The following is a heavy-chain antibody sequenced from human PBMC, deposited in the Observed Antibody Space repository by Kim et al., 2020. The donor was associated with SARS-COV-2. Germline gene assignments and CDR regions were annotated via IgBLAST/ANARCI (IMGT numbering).Heavy chain of an antibody. CDR2: ISGSGGST. V-gene: IGHV3-23*01. Sequence: GGSLRLSCAASGFTFSSYAMSWVRQAPGKGLEWVSAISGSGGSTYYADSVKGRFTISRDNSKNTLYLQMNSLRAEDTAVYYCAKVARNNWNGVGGRTFDYWGQGTLVTVSS. CDR3: AKVARNNWNGVGGRTFDY. CDR1: GFTFSSYA. D-gene: IGHD1-20*01. J-gene: IGHJ4*02.